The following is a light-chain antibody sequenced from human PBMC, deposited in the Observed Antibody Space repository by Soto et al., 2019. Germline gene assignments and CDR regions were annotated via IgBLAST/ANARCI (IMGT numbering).Light chain of an antibody. CDR1: QSVSNNY. J-gene: IGKJ1*01. V-gene: IGKV3-20*01. CDR2: GAS. CDR3: QQYGSSGT. Sequence: EIVLTQSPGTLSLSPGERATLSCRASQSVSNNYLAWYQQQPGQAPRLIIYGASNRATGIPDRFSGSGSGTDFTLTISRLEAEVFAVYYCQQYGSSGTFGQGTKVEIK.